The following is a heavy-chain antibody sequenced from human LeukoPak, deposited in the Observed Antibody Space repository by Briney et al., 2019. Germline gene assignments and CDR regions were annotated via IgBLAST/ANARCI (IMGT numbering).Heavy chain of an antibody. V-gene: IGHV3-48*01. D-gene: IGHD3/OR15-3a*01. CDR2: ISSSSSTI. Sequence: GGSLRPSCAASGFTFSSYSMNWVRQAPGKGLEWVSYISSSSSTIYYADSVKGRFTISRDNAKNSLFLQMNSLRAEDTAVYYCARSRTGNFFDSWGQGTLVTVSS. J-gene: IGHJ4*02. CDR1: GFTFSSYS. CDR3: ARSRTGNFFDS.